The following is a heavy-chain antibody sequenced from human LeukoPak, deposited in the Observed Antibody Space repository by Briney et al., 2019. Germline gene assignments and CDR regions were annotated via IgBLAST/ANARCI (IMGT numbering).Heavy chain of an antibody. CDR1: GLTFSSYA. J-gene: IGHJ4*02. CDR3: ARDRRYSSGWYDY. V-gene: IGHV3-30*04. Sequence: GGSLRLSCAASGLTFSSYAMHWVRQAPGKGLEWVAVISYDGSNKYYADSVKGRFTISRDNSKNTLYLQMNSLRAEDTAVYYCARDRRYSSGWYDYWGQGTLVTVS. D-gene: IGHD6-19*01. CDR2: ISYDGSNK.